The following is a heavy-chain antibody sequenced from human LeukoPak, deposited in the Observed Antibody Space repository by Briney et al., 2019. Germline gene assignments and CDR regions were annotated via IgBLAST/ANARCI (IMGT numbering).Heavy chain of an antibody. D-gene: IGHD3-10*01. Sequence: GGSLRLSCAASGFTFSSYAMSWVRQAPGKGLEWVAFIRYDGSNKYYADSVKGRFTISRDNSENTLYLQMNSLRAEDTAVYYCAKEEGYYGSGSYSNFDYWGQGTLVTVSS. CDR3: AKEEGYYGSGSYSNFDY. CDR2: IRYDGSNK. CDR1: GFTFSSYA. J-gene: IGHJ4*02. V-gene: IGHV3-30*02.